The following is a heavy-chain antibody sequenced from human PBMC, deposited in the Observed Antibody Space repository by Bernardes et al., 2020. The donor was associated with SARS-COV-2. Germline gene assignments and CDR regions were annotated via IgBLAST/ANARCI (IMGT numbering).Heavy chain of an antibody. J-gene: IGHJ6*02. CDR1: GFTVSSTY. Sequence: GGSLRRSCAASGFTVSSTYMSWVRQAPGKGLEWVSVIYSDGRTYYADSVKGRFTISRHNSKNTLYLQMNSLRAEDTAVYYCARVGGNSINYDFWSGLHDYYYGMDVWGQGTTVTGSS. V-gene: IGHV3-53*04. CDR3: ARVGGNSINYDFWSGLHDYYYGMDV. CDR2: IYSDGRT. D-gene: IGHD3-3*01.